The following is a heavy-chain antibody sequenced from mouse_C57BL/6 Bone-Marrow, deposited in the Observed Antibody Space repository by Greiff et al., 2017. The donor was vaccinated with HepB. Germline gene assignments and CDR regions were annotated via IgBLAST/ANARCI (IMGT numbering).Heavy chain of an antibody. Sequence: VQLQQSGAELVKPGASVKLSCKASGYAFSSYWMNWVKQRPGKGLEWIGQINPGDGDTNYNGKFKGKATLTADKSSSAAYMQLSSLTSEDSAVYFCAIITTVVGDYYALDYWGQGTTVTVAS. V-gene: IGHV1-80*01. CDR3: AIITTVVGDYYALDY. J-gene: IGHJ4*01. D-gene: IGHD1-1*01. CDR1: GYAFSSYW. CDR2: INPGDGDT.